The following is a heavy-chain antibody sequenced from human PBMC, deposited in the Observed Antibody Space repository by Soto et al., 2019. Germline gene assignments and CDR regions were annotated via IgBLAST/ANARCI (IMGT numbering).Heavy chain of an antibody. J-gene: IGHJ6*02. V-gene: IGHV4-31*03. CDR1: GGSISSGGYY. D-gene: IGHD6-6*01. CDR3: VRDRYSSSSLGDDNYSDGRDV. Sequence: QVQLQESGPGLVKPSQTLSLTCTVSGGSISSGGYYWSWIRQHPGKGLEWIGYIYYSGSTYYNPSLKSRVTISVDTSKNQFALKLSSVTAADTAVYYCVRDRYSSSSLGDDNYSDGRDVWGQGPKVTVSS. CDR2: IYYSGST.